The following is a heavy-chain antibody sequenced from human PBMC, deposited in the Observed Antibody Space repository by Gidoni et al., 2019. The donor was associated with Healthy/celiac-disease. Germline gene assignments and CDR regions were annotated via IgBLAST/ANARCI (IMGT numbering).Heavy chain of an antibody. CDR1: GFTFSSYS. CDR3: AREDDYGDYFDY. D-gene: IGHD4-17*01. CDR2: ISSSSSYI. Sequence: EVQLVESGGGLVKPGGSLRLSCAASGFTFSSYSMNWVRQAPGKGLEWLSSISSSSSYIYYADSVKGRFTISRDNAKNSLYLQMNSLRAEDTAVYYCAREDDYGDYFDYWGQGTLVTVSS. V-gene: IGHV3-21*01. J-gene: IGHJ4*02.